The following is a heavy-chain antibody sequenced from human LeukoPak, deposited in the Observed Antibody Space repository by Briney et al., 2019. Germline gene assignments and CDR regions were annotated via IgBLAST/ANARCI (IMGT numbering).Heavy chain of an antibody. V-gene: IGHV4-39*07. J-gene: IGHJ3*02. CDR3: ARNRLSLGAFDI. D-gene: IGHD7-27*01. CDR2: IYHSEST. Sequence: PSETLSLTCAVSGDSINSRSYYWAWIRQPPGKGLEWIGSIYHSESTYYNPSLKSRVTISLDTSKNQFSLRLSSLTAADTAVYYCARNRLSLGAFDIWGQGTMVTVSS. CDR1: GDSINSRSYY.